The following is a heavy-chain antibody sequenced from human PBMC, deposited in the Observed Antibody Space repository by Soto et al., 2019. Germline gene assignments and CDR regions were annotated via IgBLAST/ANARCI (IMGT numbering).Heavy chain of an antibody. J-gene: IGHJ6*02. V-gene: IGHV1-18*01. D-gene: IGHD3-3*01. CDR2: ISAYNGNT. CDR3: ARIVAGGDFWSGYSYYGMDV. Sequence: ASVKVSCKASGYTFTSYGISWVRQAPGQGLEWMGWISAYNGNTNYAQKLQGRVTMTTDTSTSTAYMELRSLRSDDTAVYYCARIVAGGDFWSGYSYYGMDVWGQGTTVTVSS. CDR1: GYTFTSYG.